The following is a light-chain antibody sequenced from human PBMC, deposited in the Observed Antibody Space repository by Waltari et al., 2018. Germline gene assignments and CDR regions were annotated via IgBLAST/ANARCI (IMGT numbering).Light chain of an antibody. J-gene: IGLJ1*01. CDR3: SSSTRPTPATYV. CDR2: DVR. Sequence: QPALTQPASVSGSLGQSITIPCTGTTSHIGGYNHVSSHQQHPGKAPKLVIYDVRNRPGGVPHRFSGSKSGRTASLTISGLQGGDGADYFCSSSTRPTPATYVFGTGTKVTVL. V-gene: IGLV2-14*01. CDR1: TSHIGGYNH.